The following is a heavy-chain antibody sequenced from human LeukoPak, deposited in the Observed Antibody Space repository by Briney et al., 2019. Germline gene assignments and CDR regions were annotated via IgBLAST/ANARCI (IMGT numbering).Heavy chain of an antibody. D-gene: IGHD2-15*01. CDR1: GGSFSGYY. J-gene: IGHJ2*01. Sequence: SETLSLTCAVYGGSFSGYYWSWIRQPPGKGLEWIGEINHSGSTNYNPSLKSRVTISVDTSKNQFSLKLSSVTAADTAVYYCARETPLRWYFDHWGRGTLVTVSS. V-gene: IGHV4-34*01. CDR3: ARETPLRWYFDH. CDR2: INHSGST.